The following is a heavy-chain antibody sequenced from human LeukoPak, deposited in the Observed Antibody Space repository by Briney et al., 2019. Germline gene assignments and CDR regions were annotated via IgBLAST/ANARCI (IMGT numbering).Heavy chain of an antibody. CDR1: GFTFSSSD. D-gene: IGHD3-9*01. CDR3: AKDGYFDWLLPIDY. CDR2: IGSGGST. Sequence: GGSLRLSCAASGFTFSSSDMHWVRQVTGKGLEWVSAIGSGGSTYYADSVKGRFTISRDNSKNTLYLQMNSLRAEDTAVYYCAKDGYFDWLLPIDYWGQGTLVTVSS. V-gene: IGHV3-23*01. J-gene: IGHJ4*02.